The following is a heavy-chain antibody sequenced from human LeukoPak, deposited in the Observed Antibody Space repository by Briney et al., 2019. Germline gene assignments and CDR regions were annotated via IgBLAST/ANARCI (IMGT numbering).Heavy chain of an antibody. D-gene: IGHD4-17*01. CDR1: GFTLSSNY. V-gene: IGHV3-53*01. J-gene: IGHJ3*02. CDR3: ARYGDGDDAFDI. Sequence: PGGSLRLSRAASGFTLSSNYMSWVRQAPGKGLEWVSVIYSGGSTYYADSVKGRFTISRDNSKNTLYLQMNSLRAEDTAVYYCARYGDGDDAFDIWGQGTMVTVSS. CDR2: IYSGGST.